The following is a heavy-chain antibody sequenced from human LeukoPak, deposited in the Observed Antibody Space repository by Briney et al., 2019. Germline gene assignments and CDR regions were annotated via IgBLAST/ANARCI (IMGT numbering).Heavy chain of an antibody. V-gene: IGHV3-48*04. J-gene: IGHJ4*02. Sequence: GGSLRLSCAASGFTFSSYSMNWVRQAPGKGLEWVSYISSSSSTIYYADSVKGRFTISRDNAKNSLYLQMNSLRAEDTAVYYCASTEFLRDGYNQGDYWGQGTLVTVSS. CDR1: GFTFSSYS. D-gene: IGHD5-24*01. CDR3: ASTEFLRDGYNQGDY. CDR2: ISSSSSTI.